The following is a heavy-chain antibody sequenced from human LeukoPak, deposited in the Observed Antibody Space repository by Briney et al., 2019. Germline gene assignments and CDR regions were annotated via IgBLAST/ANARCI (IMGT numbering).Heavy chain of an antibody. J-gene: IGHJ5*02. Sequence: PGGSLRLSCAASGFTFSNAWMSWVRQAPGKGLEWVGRIKSKTDGGTTDYAAPVKGRFTISRDDSKNTLYLQMNSLKTDDTAVYYCTTELYCGGDCYPGAWGQGTLVTVFS. D-gene: IGHD2-21*02. CDR3: TTELYCGGDCYPGA. CDR2: IKSKTDGGTT. CDR1: GFTFSNAW. V-gene: IGHV3-15*01.